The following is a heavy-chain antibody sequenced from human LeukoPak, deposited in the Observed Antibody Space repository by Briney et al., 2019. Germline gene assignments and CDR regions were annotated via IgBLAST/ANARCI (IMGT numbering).Heavy chain of an antibody. J-gene: IGHJ6*03. Sequence: PGGSLRLSCAASGFIFSSYGIHWVRQAPGKGLEWVAFIPYDGGNKYYADSVKGRFTISRDNSKNTLYLQMNSLRAEDTAVYYCAKDSGGHYGSVQVDYYYYYMDVWGKGTTVTVSS. CDR2: IPYDGGNK. CDR3: AKDSGGHYGSVQVDYYYYYMDV. D-gene: IGHD3-10*01. CDR1: GFIFSSYG. V-gene: IGHV3-30*02.